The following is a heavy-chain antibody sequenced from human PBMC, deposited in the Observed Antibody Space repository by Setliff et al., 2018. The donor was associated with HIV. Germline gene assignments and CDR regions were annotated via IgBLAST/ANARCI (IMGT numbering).Heavy chain of an antibody. J-gene: IGHJ4*02. CDR3: ARLGEF. D-gene: IGHD3-16*01. Sequence: SETLSLTCAVYGGSFSSYFWTWIRQPPGKGLEWIGEISHGGSTSYNPSLKSRVTISLDTSKNQFSLNLTSVTAADTAVYYCARLGEFWSQGSLVTVSS. CDR2: ISHGGST. V-gene: IGHV4-34*01. CDR1: GGSFSSYF.